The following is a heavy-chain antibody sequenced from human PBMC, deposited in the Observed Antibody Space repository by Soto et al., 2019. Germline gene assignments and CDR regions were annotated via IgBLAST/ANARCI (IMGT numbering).Heavy chain of an antibody. CDR1: GFTFGGYA. D-gene: IGHD6-13*01. CDR3: AKFQHQVYVGKNYYYGMDV. V-gene: IGHV3-23*01. CDR2: ISGRGDST. Sequence: PGGSVRLSSTASGFTFGGYAVSWVRKASGKGMEWVSAISGRGDSTYYADSVKGRFTISRDNSKNTVYLQMDTLRAEDTAVYYCAKFQHQVYVGKNYYYGMDVWGQGTTVTVS. J-gene: IGHJ6*02.